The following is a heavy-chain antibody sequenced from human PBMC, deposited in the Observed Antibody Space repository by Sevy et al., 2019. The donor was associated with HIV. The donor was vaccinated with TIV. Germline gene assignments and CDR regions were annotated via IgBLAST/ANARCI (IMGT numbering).Heavy chain of an antibody. V-gene: IGHV3-48*03. CDR3: ARDNDEGYCSGGSCYSDYYGMDV. CDR2: ISSSGSTI. CDR1: GFTFSSYE. J-gene: IGHJ6*02. Sequence: GGSLRLSCAASGFTFSSYEMNWVRQAPGKGLEWVSYISSSGSTIYYADSVKGRFTISREKAKNSLYLQMNSLRAEDRAVYYCARDNDEGYCSGGSCYSDYYGMDVWGQGTTVTVSS. D-gene: IGHD2-15*01.